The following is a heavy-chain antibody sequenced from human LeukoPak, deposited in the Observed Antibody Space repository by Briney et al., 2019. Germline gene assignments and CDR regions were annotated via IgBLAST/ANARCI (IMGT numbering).Heavy chain of an antibody. CDR3: SGDYSSGWYYFDY. D-gene: IGHD6-19*01. Sequence: GRSLRLSCTASGFSLTNYAVSWFRQAPGKGLEWVGYIRSKASGGTTEYAASVKGRFSISRDDSKSIAYLQMNSLKTEDTAVYYCSGDYSSGWYYFDYWGQGTLVTVSS. V-gene: IGHV3-49*03. J-gene: IGHJ4*02. CDR1: GFSLTNYA. CDR2: IRSKASGGTT.